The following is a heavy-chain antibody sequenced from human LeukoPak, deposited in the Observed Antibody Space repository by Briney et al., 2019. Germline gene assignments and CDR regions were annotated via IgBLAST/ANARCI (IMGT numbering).Heavy chain of an antibody. D-gene: IGHD2/OR15-2a*01. CDR2: IPYDGSNE. V-gene: IGHV3-30*19. Sequence: PGRSLRLSCAASGFTFTSYGTHWVRQAPGKGLEWLAFIPYDGSNEFYADSVKGRFTISRDNSTNTLYLQMNSLRPEDTAVYYCARESSFCFDYWGQGTLLTVSS. J-gene: IGHJ4*02. CDR1: GFTFTSYG. CDR3: ARESSFCFDY.